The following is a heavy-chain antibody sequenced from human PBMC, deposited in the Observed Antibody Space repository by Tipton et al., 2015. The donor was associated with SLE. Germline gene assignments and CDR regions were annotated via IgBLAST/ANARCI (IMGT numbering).Heavy chain of an antibody. J-gene: IGHJ4*02. Sequence: QSGAEVKKPGASVKASCEASGYTFTSYAMNWVRQAPGQGLEWMGRINTNTGNPTYAQGFTGRFVFSLDTSVSTAYLQISSLKAEDTAVYYCARDAPRGYSYGYYFDYWGQGTLVTVSS. CDR1: GYTFTSYA. CDR2: INTNTGNP. V-gene: IGHV7-4-1*02. CDR3: ARDAPRGYSYGYYFDY. D-gene: IGHD5-18*01.